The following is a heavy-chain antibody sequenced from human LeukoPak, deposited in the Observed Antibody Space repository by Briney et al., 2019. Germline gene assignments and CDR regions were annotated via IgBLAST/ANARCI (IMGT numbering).Heavy chain of an antibody. D-gene: IGHD2-2*02. CDR3: ARQAGGDCSSTSCYTNGGSYYYYYGMDV. CDR1: GYSFTSYW. J-gene: IGHJ6*02. V-gene: IGHV5-51*01. CDR2: IYPGDSDT. Sequence: GESLKISCKGSGYSFTSYWIGWVRQMPGKGLEWMGIIYPGDSDTRYSPSFQGQVTISADKSISTAYLQWSSLKASDTAMYYCARQAGGDCSSTSCYTNGGSYYYYYGMDVWGQGTTVTVSS.